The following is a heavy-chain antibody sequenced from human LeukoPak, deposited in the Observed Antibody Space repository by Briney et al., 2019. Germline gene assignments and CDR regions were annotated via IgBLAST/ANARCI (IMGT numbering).Heavy chain of an antibody. CDR2: IYYSGST. CDR3: ASSVWAGSPTFDY. Sequence: SETLSLTCTVSGGSISSYYWSWIRHPPGRGLRWVGYIYYSGSTYYNPSLKSRVTISVDTSKHQFSLKLSSVTAADTAVYYCASSVWAGSPTFDYWGQGTLVTVSS. CDR1: GGSISSYY. V-gene: IGHV4-59*01. D-gene: IGHD5/OR15-5a*01. J-gene: IGHJ4*02.